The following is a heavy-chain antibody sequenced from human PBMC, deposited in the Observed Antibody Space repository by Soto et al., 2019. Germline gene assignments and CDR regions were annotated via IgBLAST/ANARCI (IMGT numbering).Heavy chain of an antibody. CDR3: TGSLLAYCSGGKCHTDYYYYGMDV. J-gene: IGHJ6*02. CDR2: IRTKANSYAT. D-gene: IGHD2-15*01. V-gene: IGHV3-73*02. Sequence: EVQLVESGGGLVQPGASLKLSCAASGFTFRGSAMHWVRQASGKGLEWVGRIRTKANSYATAYAASVQGRFTISRDDSKSTAYLQMNSLKTEDTAVYYCTGSLLAYCSGGKCHTDYYYYGMDVWGQGTAVNVSS. CDR1: GFTFRGSA.